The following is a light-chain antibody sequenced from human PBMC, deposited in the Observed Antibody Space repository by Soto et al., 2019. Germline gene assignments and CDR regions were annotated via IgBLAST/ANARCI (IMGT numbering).Light chain of an antibody. CDR1: SSDIGTYHF. V-gene: IGLV2-11*01. CDR2: DVT. J-gene: IGLJ3*02. CDR3: CSYAGTYTLV. Sequence: QSVLTKPRSVSGSPGQSVTFSCIGTSSDIGTYHFVSWYQQYPGKAPKLMIYDVTKRPSGVPDRCSGSKSGNTASLTISGLQAEDEADYYCCSYAGTYTLVFGGGTKLTVL.